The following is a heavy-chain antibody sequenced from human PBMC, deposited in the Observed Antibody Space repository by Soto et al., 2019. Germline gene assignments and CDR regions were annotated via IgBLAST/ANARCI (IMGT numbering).Heavy chain of an antibody. CDR2: ISSNGGST. CDR3: VRRDCSSTSCLP. V-gene: IGHV3-64D*06. Sequence: SLRLSCSASGFTFSSYAMHWVRQAPGKGLEYVSAISSNGGSTYYADSVKGRFTISRDNSKNTLYLQMSSLRAEDTAVYYCVRRDCSSTSCLPWGQGTLVTVSS. J-gene: IGHJ5*02. D-gene: IGHD2-2*01. CDR1: GFTFSSYA.